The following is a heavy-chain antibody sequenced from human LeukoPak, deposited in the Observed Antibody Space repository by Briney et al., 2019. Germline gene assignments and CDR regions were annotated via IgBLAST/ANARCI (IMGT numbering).Heavy chain of an antibody. CDR2: INSDGSST. D-gene: IGHD6-19*01. CDR3: ARDGYSSGWYYFDY. J-gene: IGHJ4*02. Sequence: PGGSLRLSCAASGFTFSSYWMHWVRQAPGKGLVWVSRINSDGSSTSYADSVKGRLTISRGNAKNTLYLQMNSLRAEDTAVYYCARDGYSSGWYYFDYWGQGTLLTVSS. CDR1: GFTFSSYW. V-gene: IGHV3-74*01.